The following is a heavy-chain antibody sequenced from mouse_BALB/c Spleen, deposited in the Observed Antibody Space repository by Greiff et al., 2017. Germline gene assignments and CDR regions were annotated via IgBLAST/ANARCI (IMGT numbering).Heavy chain of an antibody. Sequence: QVQLKQSGAELMKPGASVKISCKATGYTFSSYWIEWVKQRPGHGLEWIGEILPGSGSTNYNEKFKGKATFTADTSSNTAYMQLSSLTSEDSAVYYCARSFSYYGNYYAMDYWGQGTSVTVSS. CDR3: ARSFSYYGNYYAMDY. CDR1: GYTFSSYW. D-gene: IGHD2-10*01. J-gene: IGHJ4*01. CDR2: ILPGSGST. V-gene: IGHV1-9*01.